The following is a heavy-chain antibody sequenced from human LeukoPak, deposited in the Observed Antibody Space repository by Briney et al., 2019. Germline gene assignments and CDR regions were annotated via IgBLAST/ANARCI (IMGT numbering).Heavy chain of an antibody. D-gene: IGHD6-19*01. CDR1: GFIFSNYW. V-gene: IGHV3-7*03. J-gene: IGHJ4*02. CDR3: ARVRAGTGLFDY. Sequence: GGSLRLSCAASGFIFSNYWMSWVRQAPAKGLEWVANIKQDGSEKYYVDSVKGRFTISRDNAKNSLYLQMNSLRAEDTAVYYCARVRAGTGLFDYWGQGTLVTVSS. CDR2: IKQDGSEK.